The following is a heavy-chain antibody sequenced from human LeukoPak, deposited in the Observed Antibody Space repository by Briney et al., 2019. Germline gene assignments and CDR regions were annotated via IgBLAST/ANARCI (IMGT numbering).Heavy chain of an antibody. V-gene: IGHV5-51*01. CDR1: GYSFTSYW. CDR2: IYPGDSDT. Sequence: GESLKISCKGSGYSFTSYWIGWVRQMPGKGLEWMGIIYPGDSDTRYSPSFQGQVTISADKSISTAYLQWSSLKASDTAMYYCARGPYCSGGSCYKTYRKPYYCYGMDVWGQGTTVTVSS. D-gene: IGHD2-15*01. CDR3: ARGPYCSGGSCYKTYRKPYYCYGMDV. J-gene: IGHJ6*02.